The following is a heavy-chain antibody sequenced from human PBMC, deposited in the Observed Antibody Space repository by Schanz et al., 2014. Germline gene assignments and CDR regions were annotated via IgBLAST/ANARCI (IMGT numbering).Heavy chain of an antibody. Sequence: QVQLVQSGAEVKKPGASVKVSCKASGYTFTSYSIHWVRQAPGQGLEWMGMINPSGGSTTYAQKFQGRVTMTRDTSTSTVYMELSSLRSEDTAVYYCARDRLECGAECYSVEVFEIWGQGTLVIVSS. J-gene: IGHJ4*02. V-gene: IGHV1-46*01. D-gene: IGHD2-21*01. CDR1: GYTFTSYS. CDR3: ARDRLECGAECYSVEVFEI. CDR2: INPSGGST.